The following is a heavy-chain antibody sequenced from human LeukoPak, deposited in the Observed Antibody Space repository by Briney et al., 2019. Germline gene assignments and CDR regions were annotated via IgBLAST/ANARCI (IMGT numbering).Heavy chain of an antibody. CDR3: ARAITMVRGAPMDV. CDR1: GYTFTSYD. V-gene: IGHV1-8*01. J-gene: IGHJ6*02. CDR2: MNPNSGNT. D-gene: IGHD3-10*01. Sequence: GASVKVSCKASGYTFTSYDINWVRQATGQGLEWMGWMNPNSGNTGYAQKFQGRVTMARNTSISTAYMELSSLRSEDTAVYYCARAITMVRGAPMDVWGQGTTVTVSS.